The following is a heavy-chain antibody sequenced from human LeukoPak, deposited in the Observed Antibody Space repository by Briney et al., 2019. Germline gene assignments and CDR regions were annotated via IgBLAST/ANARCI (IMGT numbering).Heavy chain of an antibody. CDR1: GFTFSDYD. CDR3: ARGKAYFDSSGLPLNY. D-gene: IGHD3-22*01. Sequence: GGSLRLSCAASGFTFSDYDMHWVRQATGKGLEWVSGITTAGDTSYPGSVKGRFIISRENAKNSLYLQMNSLRAEDTAVYYCARGKAYFDSSGLPLNYWGQGTLVTVSS. CDR2: ITTAGDT. J-gene: IGHJ4*02. V-gene: IGHV3-13*01.